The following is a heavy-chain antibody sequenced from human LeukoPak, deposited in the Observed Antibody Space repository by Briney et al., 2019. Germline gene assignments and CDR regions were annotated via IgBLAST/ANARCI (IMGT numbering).Heavy chain of an antibody. CDR2: IYYSGST. J-gene: IGHJ4*02. CDR1: GGSVSSGSYY. Sequence: SETLSLTCTVSGGSVSSGSYYWSWIRRPPGKGLEWIGYIYYSGSTNYNPSLKSRVTISVDTSKNQFSLKLSSVTAADTAVYYCARVPIVVATYYFDYWGQGTLVTVSS. V-gene: IGHV4-61*01. CDR3: ARVPIVVATYYFDY. D-gene: IGHD3-22*01.